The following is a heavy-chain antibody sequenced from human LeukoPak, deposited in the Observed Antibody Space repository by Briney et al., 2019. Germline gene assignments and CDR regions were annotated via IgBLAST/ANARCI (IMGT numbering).Heavy chain of an antibody. J-gene: IGHJ4*02. CDR1: GFTFSSYA. CDR3: ARIAAAGTIDY. V-gene: IGHV3-64*01. CDR2: ISSNGGST. Sequence: PGGSLRLSCAASGFTFSSYAMHWVRQAPGKGLECVSAISSNGGSTYYANSVKGRFTISRDNSKNTLYLQMSSLRAEDMAVYYCARIAAAGTIDYWGQGTLVTVSS. D-gene: IGHD6-13*01.